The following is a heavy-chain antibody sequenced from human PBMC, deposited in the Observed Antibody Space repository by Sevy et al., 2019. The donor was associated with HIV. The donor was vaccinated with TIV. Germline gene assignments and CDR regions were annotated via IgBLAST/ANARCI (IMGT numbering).Heavy chain of an antibody. CDR2: IRYDGSNK. Sequence: GGSLRLSCAASGFTLSSYGMHWVCQAPGKGLEWVAVIRYDGSNKYYAHSVKGRFTISRDNSKNTLYLQMNSLRAEDTAVYYCARDRLGITISAEWGGGMDVWGQGTTVTVSS. D-gene: IGHD3-3*01. J-gene: IGHJ6*02. CDR3: ARDRLGITISAEWGGGMDV. CDR1: GFTLSSYG. V-gene: IGHV3-33*01.